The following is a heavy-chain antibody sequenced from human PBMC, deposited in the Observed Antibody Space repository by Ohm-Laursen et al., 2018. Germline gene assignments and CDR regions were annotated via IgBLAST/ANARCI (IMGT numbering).Heavy chain of an antibody. CDR1: GFTFSTYA. Sequence: GSLRLSCAASGFTFSTYAMSWVRQAPGKGLEWVLFINKSGGTMYYADSVQGRFSISRDNAKNSLYLQMNGLRADDTAVYYCARISGYYFDYWGQGTLVTVSS. CDR2: INKSGGTM. D-gene: IGHD3-10*01. V-gene: IGHV3-48*03. J-gene: IGHJ4*02. CDR3: ARISGYYFDY.